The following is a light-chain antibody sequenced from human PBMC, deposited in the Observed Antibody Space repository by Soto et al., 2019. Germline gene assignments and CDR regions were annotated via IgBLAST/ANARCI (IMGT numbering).Light chain of an antibody. CDR1: SSDVGNYDF. CDR2: DVS. V-gene: IGLV2-14*01. J-gene: IGLJ1*01. CDR3: KSYTTSDTYV. Sequence: QSALTQPASVSGSPGQSITISCTGTSSDVGNYDFVSWYQQHPGKAPKLMIYDVSSRPSGVSNRFSGSKSDNTASLTISGLQAEDEADYYCKSYTTSDTYVFGTRTKVTVL.